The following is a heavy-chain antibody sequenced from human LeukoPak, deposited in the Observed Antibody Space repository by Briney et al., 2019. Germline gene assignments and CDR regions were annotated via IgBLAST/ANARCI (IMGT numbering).Heavy chain of an antibody. V-gene: IGHV3-48*01. CDR2: ISSSSSTI. J-gene: IGHJ6*03. D-gene: IGHD2-2*01. Sequence: GGSLRLSCAASGFTFSSYSMNWVRQAPGKGLEWVSYISSSSSTIYYADSVKGRFTISRDNAKNSLYLQMNSLRAEDTAVYYCARDTIVVVPAAHYYMDVWGKGTTVTVSS. CDR3: ARDTIVVVPAAHYYMDV. CDR1: GFTFSSYS.